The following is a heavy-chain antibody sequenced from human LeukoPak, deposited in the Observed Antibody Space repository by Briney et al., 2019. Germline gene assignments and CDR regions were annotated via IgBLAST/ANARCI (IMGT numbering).Heavy chain of an antibody. D-gene: IGHD5-18*01. J-gene: IGHJ4*02. CDR1: GFTFSNAW. CDR2: IKSKTDGGST. CDR3: ARVDTAMVTPFDY. Sequence: GGSLRLSCAASGFTFSNAWMSWVRQAPGKGLEWVGRIKSKTDGGSTDYAAPVKGRFTISRDDSKNTLYLQMNSLKTEDTAVYYCARVDTAMVTPFDYWGQGTLVTVSS. V-gene: IGHV3-15*01.